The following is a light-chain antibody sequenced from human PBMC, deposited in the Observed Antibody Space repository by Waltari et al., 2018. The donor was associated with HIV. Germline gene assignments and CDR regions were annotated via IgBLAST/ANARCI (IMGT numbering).Light chain of an antibody. CDR1: QSVYNN. Sequence: EIVMMQSPAILSLSPGESATLSCRASQSVYNNLAWYQQKNGQAPRLLIYGASTRATDIPDRFSGSGSGTEFTLTVSSLQSGDFAVYYCQQYHNWPQTFGRGTKVEIK. V-gene: IGKV3-15*01. CDR2: GAS. CDR3: QQYHNWPQT. J-gene: IGKJ2*01.